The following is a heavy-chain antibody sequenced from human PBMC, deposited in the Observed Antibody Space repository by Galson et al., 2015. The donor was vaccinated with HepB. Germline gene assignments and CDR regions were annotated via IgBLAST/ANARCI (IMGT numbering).Heavy chain of an antibody. V-gene: IGHV3-74*01. CDR3: VRAVAGPDAFDI. CDR1: GFTFSSYR. CDR2: INSDGSST. J-gene: IGHJ3*02. Sequence: SLRLSCAASGFTFSSYRMHWVRQAPGKGLVWVSRINSDGSSTSYADSVKGRFTIPRDNAKNTLYLQMNSLRAEDTAVYYCVRAVAGPDAFDIWGQGTMVTASS. D-gene: IGHD6-19*01.